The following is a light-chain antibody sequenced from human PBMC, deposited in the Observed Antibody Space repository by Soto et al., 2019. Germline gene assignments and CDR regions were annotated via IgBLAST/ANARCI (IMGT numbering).Light chain of an antibody. V-gene: IGLV2-14*01. Sequence: QSALTQPASVSGSPGQSITISCTGTSSDVGGYNYVSWYQQQPGKAPKLMIYEVSNRPSGVSNRFSGSKSGNTASLTISGLPAEDEADYYCSSYTSSSTGVFGGGTKLTVL. CDR1: SSDVGGYNY. J-gene: IGLJ2*01. CDR3: SSYTSSSTGV. CDR2: EVS.